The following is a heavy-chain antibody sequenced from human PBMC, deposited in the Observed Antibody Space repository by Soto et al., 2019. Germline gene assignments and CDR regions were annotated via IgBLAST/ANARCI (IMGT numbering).Heavy chain of an antibody. CDR1: GFTFSTYA. Sequence: GGSLRFSCAASGFTFSTYAMSWVRQAPGKGLEWVSGVSGSGGSTYYADSVKGRFTISRDNSKNTLYLQMNSLRAEDTAVYYCAKDNYYDTSGPIDSWGQGTLVTVSS. D-gene: IGHD3-22*01. V-gene: IGHV3-23*01. CDR3: AKDNYYDTSGPIDS. J-gene: IGHJ4*02. CDR2: VSGSGGST.